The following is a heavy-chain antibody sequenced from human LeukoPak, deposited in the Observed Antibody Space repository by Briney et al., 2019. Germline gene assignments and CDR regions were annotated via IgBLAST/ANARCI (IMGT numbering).Heavy chain of an antibody. CDR3: PRAEYCSGGSCYFDY. CDR2: INTDGSST. J-gene: IGHJ4*02. V-gene: IGHV3-74*01. D-gene: IGHD2-15*01. CDR1: GFPFGSYW. Sequence: GGSLRLSCTASGFPFGSYWMHWVRQAPGKGLVWVSRINTDGSSTSDADSVRGRVTISRDNAKNTLYLQMTSLSAEDTAVYYCPRAEYCSGGSCYFDYWGQGTQVIVSS.